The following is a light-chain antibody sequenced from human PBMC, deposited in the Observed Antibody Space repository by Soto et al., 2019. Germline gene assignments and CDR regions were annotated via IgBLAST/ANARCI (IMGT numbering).Light chain of an antibody. J-gene: IGKJ1*01. CDR1: QNINSW. V-gene: IGKV1-5*03. CDR2: EAS. CDR3: QQYNVYSLT. Sequence: DIHMTQSPSTLSASVGDRVTNTCRASQNINSWLAWYQQKPGKAPKLLIYEASSLEKGVPARFGGSGSGTEFTLTISSLQPDDFATYYCQQYNVYSLTFGQGTKVEIK.